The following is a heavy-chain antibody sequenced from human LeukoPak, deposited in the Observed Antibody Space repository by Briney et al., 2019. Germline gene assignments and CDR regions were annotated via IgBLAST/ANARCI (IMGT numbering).Heavy chain of an antibody. CDR1: GFTFSSYE. D-gene: IGHD6-19*01. J-gene: IGHJ4*02. Sequence: GGSLRLSCAASGFTFSSYEMNWVRQAPGKGLEWVSYISSSGSTIYYADSVKGRFTISRDNAKNSLHLQMNSLRAEDTAVYYCASPGYSSGWLYFDYWGQGTLVTVSS. CDR2: ISSSGSTI. CDR3: ASPGYSSGWLYFDY. V-gene: IGHV3-48*03.